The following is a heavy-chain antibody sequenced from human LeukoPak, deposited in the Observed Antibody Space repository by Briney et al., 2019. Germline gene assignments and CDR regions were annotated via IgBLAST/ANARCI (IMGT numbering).Heavy chain of an antibody. V-gene: IGHV4-39*07. CDR3: ARVPPSLYYYDSSGYYNDAFDI. Sequence: SETLSLTCSVSGGSISSSGYYWGWIRQPPGKDLEWIGSIYYSGNTFYIPSLKSRLTISLDTSKNQFSLKLSSVTAADTAVYYCARVPPSLYYYDSSGYYNDAFDIWGQGTMVTVSS. D-gene: IGHD3-22*01. J-gene: IGHJ3*02. CDR2: IYYSGNT. CDR1: GGSISSSGYY.